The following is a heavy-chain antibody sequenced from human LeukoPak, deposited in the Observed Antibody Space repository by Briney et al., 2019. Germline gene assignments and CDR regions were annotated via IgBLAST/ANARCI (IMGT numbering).Heavy chain of an antibody. CDR2: ISGSGGST. D-gene: IGHD1-26*01. Sequence: GGSLRLSCAASGFTFSSYAMSWVRQAPGKGLEWVSAISGSGGSTYYADSVKGRFTISRDNSKDTLYLQMNSLRAEDTAVYYCAAPAHSGSYLGGGFDYWGQGTLVTVSS. CDR3: AAPAHSGSYLGGGFDY. J-gene: IGHJ4*02. V-gene: IGHV3-23*01. CDR1: GFTFSSYA.